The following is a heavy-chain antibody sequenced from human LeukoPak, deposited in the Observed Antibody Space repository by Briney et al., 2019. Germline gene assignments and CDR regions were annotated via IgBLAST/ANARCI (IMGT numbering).Heavy chain of an antibody. CDR1: GYTLTELS. Sequence: ASVKVSCKVSGYTLTELSMHWVRQAPGKGLVWMGGFDPEDGETIYAQKFQGRVTMTEDTSTDTAYMELSSLRSEDTAVYYCATMKVGATRDAFDIWGQGTMVTVSS. CDR2: FDPEDGET. J-gene: IGHJ3*02. D-gene: IGHD1-26*01. CDR3: ATMKVGATRDAFDI. V-gene: IGHV1-24*01.